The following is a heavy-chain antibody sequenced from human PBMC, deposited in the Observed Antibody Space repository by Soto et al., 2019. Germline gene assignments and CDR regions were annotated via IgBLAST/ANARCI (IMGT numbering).Heavy chain of an antibody. CDR1: RFTFSTYA. D-gene: IGHD2-2*01. CDR2: ISSSGSTV. V-gene: IGHV3-48*03. CDR3: VRYCSTTLCNGVATRTFDY. Sequence: EVQLVESGGALVQPGGSLRLSCAASRFTFSTYAMHWVRQAPGKGLEWVSYISSSGSTVYYADSVKGRYTISRDNTRNSLYLQMNSLGDEDTALYYCVRYCSTTLCNGVATRTFDYWGQGTLVTVSS. J-gene: IGHJ4*02.